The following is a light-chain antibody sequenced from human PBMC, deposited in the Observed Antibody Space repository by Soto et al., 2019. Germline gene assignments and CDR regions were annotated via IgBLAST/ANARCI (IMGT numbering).Light chain of an antibody. V-gene: IGKV3-20*01. CDR2: GAS. CDR3: QQYGSSLTWT. J-gene: IGKJ1*01. Sequence: EIVLTKSPATLSLSPAERATLSCRASQNVSSSYLAWYQQKPGQPPRLLIYGASSRATGIPYRFSGSGSGTDFTLTISGLEPEDFAVYYCQQYGSSLTWTFGQGTKVDI. CDR1: QNVSSSY.